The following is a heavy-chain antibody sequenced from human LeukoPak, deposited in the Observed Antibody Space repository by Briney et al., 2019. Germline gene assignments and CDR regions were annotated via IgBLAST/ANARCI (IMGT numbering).Heavy chain of an antibody. V-gene: IGHV3-64*01. CDR3: ARVSGLVINWNLDH. Sequence: GGSLRLSCAPSEFTFSTYAMQWLGQAPGKGLEYVSSIDSNGDSTYYANSVKGRFTISRDNSKITLYLQMGGLRAEDVAVYYCARVSGLVINWNLDHWGQGTLVTVSS. CDR1: EFTFSTYA. CDR2: IDSNGDST. D-gene: IGHD1-1*01. J-gene: IGHJ4*02.